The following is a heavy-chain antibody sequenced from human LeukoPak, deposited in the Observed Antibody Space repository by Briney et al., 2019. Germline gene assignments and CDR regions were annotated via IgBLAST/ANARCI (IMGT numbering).Heavy chain of an antibody. D-gene: IGHD3-22*01. Sequence: GASVKVSCKASGGTFSSYAISWVRQAPGQGLEWMGGIIPIFGTANYAQKFQGRVTITTDESTSTAYMELSSLRSEDTAVYYCARVFAPYYYDSSGYSHFDYWGQGTLVTVSS. V-gene: IGHV1-69*05. CDR1: GGTFSSYA. J-gene: IGHJ4*02. CDR2: IIPIFGTA. CDR3: ARVFAPYYYDSSGYSHFDY.